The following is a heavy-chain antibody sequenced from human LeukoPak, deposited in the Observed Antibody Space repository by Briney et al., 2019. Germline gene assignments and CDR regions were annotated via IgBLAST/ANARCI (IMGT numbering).Heavy chain of an antibody. CDR1: GFTFSSYA. CDR3: AKDHAFIGYYDYVWGSYRYTYFDS. Sequence: PGGSLRLSCAASGFTFSSYAMSWVRQAPGKGLEWVSAISGSGGSTYYADSVKGRFTISRDNSKNTLYLQMNSLRAEDTAVYYCAKDHAFIGYYDYVWGSYRYTYFDSWGQGTLVTVSS. CDR2: ISGSGGST. V-gene: IGHV3-23*01. J-gene: IGHJ4*02. D-gene: IGHD3-16*02.